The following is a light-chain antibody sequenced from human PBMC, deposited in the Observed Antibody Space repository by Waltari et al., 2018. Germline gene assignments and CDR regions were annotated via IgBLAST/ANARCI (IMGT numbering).Light chain of an antibody. CDR3: QQRSNWPLGLT. J-gene: IGKJ4*01. V-gene: IGKV3-11*01. Sequence: EIVLTQSPATLFLSPGERATLSCRASQSVSSYLAWYQQNPGQAPRLLIYDASNRATGIPARFSGSGSGTDFTLTISSLEPEDFAVYYCQQRSNWPLGLTFGGGTKVEIK. CDR2: DAS. CDR1: QSVSSY.